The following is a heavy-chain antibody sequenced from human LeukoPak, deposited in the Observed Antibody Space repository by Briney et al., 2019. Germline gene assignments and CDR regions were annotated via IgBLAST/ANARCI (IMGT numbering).Heavy chain of an antibody. CDR1: GGSFSGYY. Sequence: PSETLSLTCAVYGGSFSGYYWSWIRQPPGKGLEWIGEINHSGSTNYNPSLKSRVTISVDTSKNQFSLKLSSVTAADTAVYYCARHSARRYYGSGSYFDYWGQGTLVTVSS. D-gene: IGHD3-10*01. CDR3: ARHSARRYYGSGSYFDY. CDR2: INHSGST. V-gene: IGHV4-34*01. J-gene: IGHJ4*02.